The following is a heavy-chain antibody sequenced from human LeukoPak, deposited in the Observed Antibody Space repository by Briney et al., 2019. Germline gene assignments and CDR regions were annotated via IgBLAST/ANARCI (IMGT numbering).Heavy chain of an antibody. V-gene: IGHV3-23*01. D-gene: IGHD2-15*01. CDR1: GFTFSDYP. J-gene: IGHJ6*02. Sequence: GGSLRLSCAGSGFTFSDYPMTWVRQAPGKGLEWVSAISGSRGHTYYADSVRGRFTISRDNFKNTVSLQMNSLRAEDTAVYYCARDQRVHCSGGSCYSSLYYYGMDVWGQGTTVTVSS. CDR3: ARDQRVHCSGGSCYSSLYYYGMDV. CDR2: ISGSRGHT.